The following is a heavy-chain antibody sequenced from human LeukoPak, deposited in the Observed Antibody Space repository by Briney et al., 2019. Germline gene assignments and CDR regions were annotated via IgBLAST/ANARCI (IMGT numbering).Heavy chain of an antibody. CDR1: GFMFSRLG. Sequence: GESLKISYTASGFMFSRLGMQWVRQAPGEGVEWVAMIWHDGSVEEYSDSVKGRFTISRDNSQNTLYLQMNSLRDDDTAVYYCAKEGDQFRGYLDAWGKGTTVTVSS. D-gene: IGHD3-16*01. CDR2: IWHDGSVE. V-gene: IGHV3-33*06. CDR3: AKEGDQFRGYLDA. J-gene: IGHJ6*03.